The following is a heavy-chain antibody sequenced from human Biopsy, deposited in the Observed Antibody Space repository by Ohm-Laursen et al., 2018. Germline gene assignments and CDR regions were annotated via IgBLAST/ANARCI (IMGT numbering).Heavy chain of an antibody. CDR2: ISSSNDNT. Sequence: GASVKVSCKASGFIFTSYGLSWVRQAPGQGLEWMGWISSSNDNTNYAQKFQGRVTMTADTSTSTAYMELRSLRSDDTAVYYCARDFFGSSGYFYYYSGVDLWGQGTTVTVSS. CDR3: ARDFFGSSGYFYYYSGVDL. V-gene: IGHV1-18*01. CDR1: GFIFTSYG. J-gene: IGHJ6*02. D-gene: IGHD3-22*01.